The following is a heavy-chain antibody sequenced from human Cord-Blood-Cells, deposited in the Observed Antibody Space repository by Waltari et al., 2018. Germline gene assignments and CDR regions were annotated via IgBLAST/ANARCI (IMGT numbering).Heavy chain of an antibody. CDR3: ARDCPADLWELLDY. J-gene: IGHJ4*02. CDR1: GFTFSSYW. D-gene: IGHD1-26*01. V-gene: IGHV3-7*01. Sequence: EVQLVESGGGLVQPGGSLRLSCAASGFTFSSYWMSWVRQAPGKGLEWVANIKQDGSEKYYVDSGKGRFTSARDNAKNSLYLQMNSLRAEDTAVYYCARDCPADLWELLDYWGQGTLVTVSS. CDR2: IKQDGSEK.